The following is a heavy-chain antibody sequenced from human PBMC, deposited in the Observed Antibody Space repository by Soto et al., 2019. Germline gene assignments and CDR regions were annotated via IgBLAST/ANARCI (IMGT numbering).Heavy chain of an antibody. CDR3: ARDQSGADLGSPEY. D-gene: IGHD5-12*01. CDR1: GYTFTGHY. J-gene: IGHJ4*02. CDR2: MNANGGGA. Sequence: QVQLVQSGAELKKPGASVKVSCKASGYTFTGHYIHWVRQAPGKGLEWMGWMNANGGGASHAQKFHGRGAMTTDTSTNTAYLQLIRLTSDDTALYYCARDQSGADLGSPEYWGQGNLVTVCS. V-gene: IGHV1-2*02.